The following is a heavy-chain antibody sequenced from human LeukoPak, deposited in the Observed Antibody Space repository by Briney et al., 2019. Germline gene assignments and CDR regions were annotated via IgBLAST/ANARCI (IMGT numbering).Heavy chain of an antibody. CDR3: AKDHSGYSSGWPLGY. Sequence: PGGSLRLSCAASTVTFSKYAVAWVRQPPGKGLEWVSTVSGSGGFTLYADSVKGRFTISRDNSKNTLYLQMNSLRAEDTAVYYCAKDHSGYSSGWPLGYWGQGTLVTVSS. CDR1: TVTFSKYA. D-gene: IGHD6-19*01. CDR2: VSGSGGFT. V-gene: IGHV3-23*01. J-gene: IGHJ4*02.